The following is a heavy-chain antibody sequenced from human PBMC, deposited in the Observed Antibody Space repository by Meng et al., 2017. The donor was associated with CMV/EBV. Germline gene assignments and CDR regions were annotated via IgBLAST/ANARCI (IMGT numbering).Heavy chain of an antibody. J-gene: IGHJ4*02. D-gene: IGHD3-9*01. CDR1: FTFSSYS. CDR3: ARDAEYYDILTGHSYFDY. CDR2: ISSSSSYI. Sequence: FTFSSYSMNWVRQAPGKWLEWVSSISSSSSYIYYADSVKGRFTISRDNAKNSLYLQMNSLRAEDTAVYYCARDAEYYDILTGHSYFDYWGQGTLVTVSS. V-gene: IGHV3-21*01.